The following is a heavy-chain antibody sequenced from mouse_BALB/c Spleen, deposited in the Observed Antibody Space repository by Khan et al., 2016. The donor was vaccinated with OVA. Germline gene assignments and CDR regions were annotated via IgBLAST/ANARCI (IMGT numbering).Heavy chain of an antibody. J-gene: IGHJ3*01. D-gene: IGHD1-1*01. Sequence: VQLQQSGPGLVKPSQSLSLTCTVTGYSITSDYAWNWIRQFPGNKLEWMGYISYSGSTSYNPSLKSRISITRDTSKNQFFLQLNSVTTEDTATDYCASPYYYQFAYWGQGTLVTVSA. CDR1: GYSITSDYA. CDR2: ISYSGST. V-gene: IGHV3-2*02. CDR3: ASPYYYQFAY.